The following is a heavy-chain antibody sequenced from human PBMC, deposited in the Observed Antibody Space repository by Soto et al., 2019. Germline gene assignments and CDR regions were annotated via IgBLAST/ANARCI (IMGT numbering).Heavy chain of an antibody. Sequence: SETLSLTCTVSGGSISSGDDYWSWIRQPPGKGLEWIGYIYYSGSTYYNPSLKSRVTISVDTSKNQFSLKLSSVTAADTAVYYCASSTKQITMVRGDNWFDPWGQGTLVTVSS. CDR2: IYYSGST. CDR3: ASSTKQITMVRGDNWFDP. D-gene: IGHD3-10*01. CDR1: GGSISSGDDY. J-gene: IGHJ5*02. V-gene: IGHV4-30-4*01.